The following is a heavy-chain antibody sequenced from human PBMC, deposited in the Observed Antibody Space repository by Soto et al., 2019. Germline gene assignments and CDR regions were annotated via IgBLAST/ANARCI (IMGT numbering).Heavy chain of an antibody. CDR2: IIPIFGTA. CDR3: AGEVVVAATGWFDP. J-gene: IGHJ5*02. Sequence: QVQLVQSGAEVKKPGSSVKVSCKASGGTFSSYAISWVRQAPGQGLEWMGGIIPIFGTANYAQKFQGRVPITADESTGTAYMELSGLRSEDTAVYYCAGEVVVAATGWFDPWGQGTLVTVSS. CDR1: GGTFSSYA. D-gene: IGHD2-15*01. V-gene: IGHV1-69*12.